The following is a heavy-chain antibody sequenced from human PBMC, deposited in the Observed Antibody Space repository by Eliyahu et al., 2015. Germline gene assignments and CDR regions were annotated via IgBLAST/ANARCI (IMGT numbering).Heavy chain of an antibody. V-gene: IGHV3-21*01. Sequence: EVQLVESGGGLVKPGGSLRLSCAASGFTFSSYSMNWVRQAPGKGLEWVSSISSRSSYIYYADSVKGRFTISRDNAKNSPYLQMNSLRAEDTAVYYCSVSDFQHWGQGTLVTVSS. CDR2: ISSRSSYI. CDR3: SVSDFQH. D-gene: IGHD5/OR15-5a*01. CDR1: GFTFSSYS. J-gene: IGHJ1*01.